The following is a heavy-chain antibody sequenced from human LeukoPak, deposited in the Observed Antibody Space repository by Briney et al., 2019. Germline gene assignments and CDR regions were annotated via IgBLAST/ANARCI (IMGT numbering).Heavy chain of an antibody. Sequence: PSDTLSLTCGVSGGSISGTNWLSLVRQPPGQGLEWIGEISLAGQTNYNPSLNRRVTMSLDKSSNQLSLLLTSVTAADTVTYYCSRESGPFCPFGYWGQGTLVIVSS. CDR2: ISLAGQT. J-gene: IGHJ4*02. CDR3: SRESGPFCPFGY. V-gene: IGHV4/OR15-8*02. CDR1: GGSISGTNW. D-gene: IGHD1-26*01.